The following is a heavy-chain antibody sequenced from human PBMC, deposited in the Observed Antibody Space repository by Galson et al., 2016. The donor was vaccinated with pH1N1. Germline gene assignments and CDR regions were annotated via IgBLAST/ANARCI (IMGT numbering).Heavy chain of an antibody. CDR1: GFIFSDYW. V-gene: IGHV3-7*01. J-gene: IGHJ2*01. CDR3: ARRYFDL. CDR2: IRQDGSEK. Sequence: SLRLSCAASGFIFSDYWMHWVRQAPGKGLEWVANIRQDGSEKYYVDSVKGRFTISRDNAKNSLYLQMNRLRAEDTAVYYCARRYFDLWGRGTLVTVSS.